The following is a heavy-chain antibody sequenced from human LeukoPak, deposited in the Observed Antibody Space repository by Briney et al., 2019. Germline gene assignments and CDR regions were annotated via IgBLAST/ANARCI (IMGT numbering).Heavy chain of an antibody. D-gene: IGHD6-13*01. J-gene: IGHJ5*02. CDR1: GYSFTSYD. V-gene: IGHV1-8*01. Sequence: ASVKVSCTASGYSFTSYDINWVRQATGQGLEWMGWMNPDSGNTCYAQKFQGRVTMTRDTSMSTAYMEVNSLRSEDTAVYYCARSSAGQGVGFDPWGQGTLVTVSS. CDR2: MNPDSGNT. CDR3: ARSSAGQGVGFDP.